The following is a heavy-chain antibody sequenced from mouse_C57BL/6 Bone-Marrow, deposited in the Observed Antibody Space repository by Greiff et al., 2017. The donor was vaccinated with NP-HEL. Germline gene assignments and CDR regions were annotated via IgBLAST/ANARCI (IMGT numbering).Heavy chain of an antibody. D-gene: IGHD2-12*01. CDR3: ARTGTYYKCYYAMDY. Sequence: QVQLQQSGAELVRPGTSVKVSCKASGYAFTNYLIEWVKQRPGQGLEWIGVINPGSGGTNYNEQLKGQVTLTADNSYSTAYMQLSSLTSEDSAVYFCARTGTYYKCYYAMDYWGQGTSVTVSS. CDR2: INPGSGGT. V-gene: IGHV1-54*01. CDR1: GYAFTNYL. J-gene: IGHJ4*01.